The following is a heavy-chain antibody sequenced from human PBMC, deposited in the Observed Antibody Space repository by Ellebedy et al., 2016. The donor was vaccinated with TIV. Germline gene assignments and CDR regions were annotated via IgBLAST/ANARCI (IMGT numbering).Heavy chain of an antibody. CDR2: ISGSGGVT. Sequence: GESLKISXAASGVTFRGQVLNWVRQAPGKGLEWVSGISGSGGVTLYADSVKGRFTISRDTSDKTLYLQMDSLRAEDTAVYYCTTHSNDYVWGSPDYWGQGTLVTVSS. CDR1: GVTFRGQV. CDR3: TTHSNDYVWGSPDY. D-gene: IGHD3-16*01. V-gene: IGHV3-23*01. J-gene: IGHJ4*02.